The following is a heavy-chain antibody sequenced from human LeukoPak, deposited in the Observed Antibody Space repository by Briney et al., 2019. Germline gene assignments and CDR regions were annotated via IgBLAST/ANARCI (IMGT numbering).Heavy chain of an antibody. D-gene: IGHD1-14*01. CDR3: ARVGNPDLGY. J-gene: IGHJ4*02. V-gene: IGHV4-38-2*02. Sequence: PSETVSLTCTVSSYSISSGYYWGWIRQPPGKGLEWIGSIYYSGTTYYNPSLKSRVTISVDTSKNQFSLKLSSVTAADTAVYYCARVGNPDLGYWGQGTLVTVSS. CDR1: SYSISSGYY. CDR2: IYYSGTT.